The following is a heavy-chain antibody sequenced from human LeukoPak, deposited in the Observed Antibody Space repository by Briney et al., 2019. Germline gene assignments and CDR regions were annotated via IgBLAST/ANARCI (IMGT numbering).Heavy chain of an antibody. CDR2: IRYDGSNK. CDR3: AKDHLNYYDSRDFDY. J-gene: IGHJ4*02. Sequence: PGGSLRLSCAASGFTFSNYWMTWVRQAPGKGLEWVAFIRYDGSNKYYADSVKGRFTISRDNSKNTLYLQMNSLRAEDTAVYYCAKDHLNYYDSRDFDYWGQGTLVTVSS. D-gene: IGHD3-22*01. CDR1: GFTFSNYW. V-gene: IGHV3-30*02.